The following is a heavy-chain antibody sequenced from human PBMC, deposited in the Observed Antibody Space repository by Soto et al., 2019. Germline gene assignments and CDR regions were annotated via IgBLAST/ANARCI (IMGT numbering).Heavy chain of an antibody. CDR1: GFTFSRYE. Sequence: PGGSLRLSCAASGFTFSRYEMNWVRQAPGKGLEWISYISTSGSTIYYADSVKGRFTISRDNAKNSLSLQMDSLRAGDTAVYYCARELAADDSFDYWGQGTLVTVSS. D-gene: IGHD6-13*01. J-gene: IGHJ4*02. CDR3: ARELAADDSFDY. V-gene: IGHV3-48*03. CDR2: ISTSGSTI.